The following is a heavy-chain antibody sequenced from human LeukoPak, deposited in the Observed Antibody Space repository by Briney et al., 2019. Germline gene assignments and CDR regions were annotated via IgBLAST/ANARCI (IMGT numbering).Heavy chain of an antibody. J-gene: IGHJ5*02. CDR2: INSDGSST. D-gene: IGHD4-11*01. Sequence: QSGGSLRLSCAASGFTFSSYWMHWVRQAPGKGLVWVSRINSDGSSTSYADSVKGRFTISRDNAKNTLYLQMNSLRAEDTAVYYCARDRGGETTVTTDWFDPWGQGTLVTVSS. V-gene: IGHV3-74*01. CDR3: ARDRGGETTVTTDWFDP. CDR1: GFTFSSYW.